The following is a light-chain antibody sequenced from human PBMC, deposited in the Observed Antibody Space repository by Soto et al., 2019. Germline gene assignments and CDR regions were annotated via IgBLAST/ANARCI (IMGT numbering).Light chain of an antibody. Sequence: EIVMTQSPGPLSVSPGEGATLSCRASQSVRNSLAWYQQKPGQAPRLLIYDTSTRATGIPARFSGSGSGTEFTLTISSLQSEDFAVYYCQNYYDWPTWTFGQGTKVETK. V-gene: IGKV3-15*01. CDR1: QSVRNS. J-gene: IGKJ1*01. CDR3: QNYYDWPTWT. CDR2: DTS.